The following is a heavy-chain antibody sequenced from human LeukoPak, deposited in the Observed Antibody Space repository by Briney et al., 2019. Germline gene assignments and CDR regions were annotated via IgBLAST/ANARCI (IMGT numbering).Heavy chain of an antibody. CDR3: ARVAYYYDSAGKSLKFFYGMDV. J-gene: IGHJ6*02. Sequence: ASVKVSCKASGYTFTSYGISWVRQAPGQGLEWMGWIIAYNGNTNYAQKLQGRVTMTTDTSTSTAYMELSSLRSEDTAVYYCARVAYYYDSAGKSLKFFYGMDVWGQGTTVTVSS. CDR1: GYTFTSYG. CDR2: IIAYNGNT. V-gene: IGHV1-18*01. D-gene: IGHD3-22*01.